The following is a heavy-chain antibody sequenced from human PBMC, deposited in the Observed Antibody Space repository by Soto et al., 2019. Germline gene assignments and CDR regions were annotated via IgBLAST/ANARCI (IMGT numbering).Heavy chain of an antibody. J-gene: IGHJ4*02. CDR1: GASVTTYY. V-gene: IGHV4-59*02. D-gene: IGHD4-17*01. Sequence: PSETLSLTCTVSGASVTTYYWSWIRQSPGKGLEWIGYIYNSGSTSYNPSLQSRVTISVHTSKNQLSLNLNSVTAADTAVYFCAYGDSRGPFDYWGQGTLVTVSS. CDR2: IYNSGST. CDR3: AYGDSRGPFDY.